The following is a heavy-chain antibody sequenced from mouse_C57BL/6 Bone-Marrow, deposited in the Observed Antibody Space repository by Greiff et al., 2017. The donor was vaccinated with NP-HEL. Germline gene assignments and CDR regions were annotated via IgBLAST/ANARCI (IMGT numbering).Heavy chain of an antibody. D-gene: IGHD2-5*01. V-gene: IGHV1-80*01. J-gene: IGHJ2*01. CDR3: ASPLYSNYRFFDD. Sequence: VQLQQSGAELVKPGASVKISCKASGYAFSSYWMNWVKQRPGKGLEWIGQIYPGDGDTNYNGKFKGKATLAADKSSSTAYMQLSSLTSEYSAVYFCASPLYSNYRFFDDWGQGTTLTVSS. CDR1: GYAFSSYW. CDR2: IYPGDGDT.